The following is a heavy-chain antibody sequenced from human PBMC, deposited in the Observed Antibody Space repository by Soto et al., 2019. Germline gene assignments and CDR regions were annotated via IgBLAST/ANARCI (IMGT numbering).Heavy chain of an antibody. CDR3: AKEGSDYDILTGSGYYGMDV. Sequence: TGGSLRLSCAASGFTFSSYAMSWVRQAPGKGLEWVSAISGSGGSTYYADSVKGRFTISRDNSKNTLYLQMNSLRAEDTAVYYCAKEGSDYDILTGSGYYGMDVWGQGTTVTVSS. CDR2: ISGSGGST. J-gene: IGHJ6*02. CDR1: GFTFSSYA. D-gene: IGHD3-9*01. V-gene: IGHV3-23*01.